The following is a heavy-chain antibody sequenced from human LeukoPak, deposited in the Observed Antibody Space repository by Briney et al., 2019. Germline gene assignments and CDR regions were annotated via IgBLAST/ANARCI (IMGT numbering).Heavy chain of an antibody. D-gene: IGHD6-6*01. Sequence: PSETLSRTCTVSGGSISSGGYYWSWIRQPPGKGLEWIGYIYHSGSTYYNPSLKSRVTISVDRSKNQFSLKLSSVTAADTAVYYCARVGIAARRRFDYWGQGTLVTVSS. J-gene: IGHJ4*02. CDR1: GGSISSGGYY. V-gene: IGHV4-30-2*01. CDR3: ARVGIAARRRFDY. CDR2: IYHSGST.